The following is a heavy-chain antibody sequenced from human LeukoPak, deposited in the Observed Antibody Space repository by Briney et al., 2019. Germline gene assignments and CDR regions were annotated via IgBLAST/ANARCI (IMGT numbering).Heavy chain of an antibody. CDR1: GGSFSGYY. CDR2: INHSGST. V-gene: IGHV4-34*01. Sequence: ASETLSLTCAVYGGSFSGYYWSWIRQPPGKGLECIGEINHSGSTNYSPSLKSRVTISVDTSKNQFSLKLSSVTAADTAVYYCARLTMVRGVIIRRYFDYWGQGTLVTVSS. J-gene: IGHJ4*02. CDR3: ARLTMVRGVIIRRYFDY. D-gene: IGHD3-10*01.